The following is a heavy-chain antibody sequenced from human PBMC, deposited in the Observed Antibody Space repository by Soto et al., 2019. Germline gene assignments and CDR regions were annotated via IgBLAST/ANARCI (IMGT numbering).Heavy chain of an antibody. V-gene: IGHV4-59*11. J-gene: IGHJ3*02. CDR1: GGSIGNQY. CDR3: ARRDWNEAFDI. Sequence: SEPLSLTCTVSGGSIGNQYWTWIRQRPGKGLEWIGHISYSGNTNYNPSLKSRVLISQDTSNNQFSLRLSSVTAADTAVYYCARRDWNEAFDIWGQGTMVTVSS. D-gene: IGHD1-1*01. CDR2: ISYSGNT.